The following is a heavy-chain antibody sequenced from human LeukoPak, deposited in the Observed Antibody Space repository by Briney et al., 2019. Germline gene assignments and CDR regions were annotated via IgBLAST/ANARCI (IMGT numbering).Heavy chain of an antibody. V-gene: IGHV3-23*01. CDR2: ISGSGGST. Sequence: PGGSLRLSCAASGFTFSGYSMNWVRQAPGKGLEWVSAISGSGGSTYYADSVKGRFTISRDNSKNTLYLQMNSLRAEDTAVYYCAKDASGSQYYFDYWGQGTLVTVSS. J-gene: IGHJ4*02. D-gene: IGHD1-26*01. CDR3: AKDASGSQYYFDY. CDR1: GFTFSGYS.